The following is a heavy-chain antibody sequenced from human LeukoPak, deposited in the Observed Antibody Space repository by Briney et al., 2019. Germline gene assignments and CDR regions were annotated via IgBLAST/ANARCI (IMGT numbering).Heavy chain of an antibody. J-gene: IGHJ5*02. Sequence: SVKVSCKASGGTFSSYGISWVRQAPGQGLEWMGGIIPIFGTTIYAQKFQGRVTITTDESTSTGYMELSSLRSEDTAVYYRARDVASGGNWNFYWFDPWGQGTLVTVSS. CDR3: ARDVASGGNWNFYWFDP. V-gene: IGHV1-69*05. D-gene: IGHD2-15*01. CDR2: IIPIFGTT. CDR1: GGTFSSYG.